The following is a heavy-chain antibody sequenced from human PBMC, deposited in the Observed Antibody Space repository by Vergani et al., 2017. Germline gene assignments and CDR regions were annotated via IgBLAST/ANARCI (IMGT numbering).Heavy chain of an antibody. CDR3: AHKKGDYDVAGWNWFDP. D-gene: IGHD4-17*01. Sequence: QITLKESGPTLVKPTQTLTLTCIFSGFSLSTSGVGVGWIRQPPGKALEWLALIYWNDDKRYSPSLKSRLTITKDTSKNQVVLTMTNIDPVDTATYYCAHKKGDYDVAGWNWFDPWGQGTLVTVSS. J-gene: IGHJ5*02. V-gene: IGHV2-5*01. CDR1: GFSLSTSGVG. CDR2: IYWNDDK.